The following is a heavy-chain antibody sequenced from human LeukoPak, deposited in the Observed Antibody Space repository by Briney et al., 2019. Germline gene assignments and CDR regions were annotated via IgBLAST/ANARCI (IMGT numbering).Heavy chain of an antibody. Sequence: ASVKVSCKASGYTFTNYGITWVRQAPGQGLEWMGWISTYSGNTNYARNLQGRVTMTTDTSTTTAYMELRSLRSGDTAVYYCARGGVTNWLDSWGQGTLVTVSS. CDR1: GYTFTNYG. CDR3: ARGGVTNWLDS. J-gene: IGHJ5*01. D-gene: IGHD3-10*01. CDR2: ISTYSGNT. V-gene: IGHV1-18*01.